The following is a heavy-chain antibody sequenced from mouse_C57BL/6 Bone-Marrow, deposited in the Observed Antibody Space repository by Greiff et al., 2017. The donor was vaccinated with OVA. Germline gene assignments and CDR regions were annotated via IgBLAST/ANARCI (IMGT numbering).Heavy chain of an antibody. CDR3: ARGDYGSPYDFDY. D-gene: IGHD1-1*01. V-gene: IGHV3-6*01. Sequence: EVKLMESGPGLVKPSQSLSLTCSVTGYSITSGYYWNWIRQFPGNKLEWMGYISYDGSNNYNPSLKNRISITRDTSKNQFFLKLNSVTTEDTATYYCARGDYGSPYDFDYWGQGTTLTVSS. CDR2: ISYDGSN. CDR1: GYSITSGYY. J-gene: IGHJ2*01.